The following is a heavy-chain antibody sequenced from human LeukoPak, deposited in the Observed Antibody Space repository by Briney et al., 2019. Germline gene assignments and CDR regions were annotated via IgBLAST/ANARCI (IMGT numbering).Heavy chain of an antibody. CDR3: ARSLIVAAAPGGY. J-gene: IGHJ4*02. Sequence: PSETLSLICSVSGGSISSGGYYWSWIRQHPGKGLEWIGYIYYSGSTYYNPSLKSRVTISVDTSKNQVSLKLSSLTAADTAVYYCARSLIVAAAPGGYWGQGTLVSVSS. V-gene: IGHV4-31*03. D-gene: IGHD2-2*01. CDR1: GGSISSGGYY. CDR2: IYYSGST.